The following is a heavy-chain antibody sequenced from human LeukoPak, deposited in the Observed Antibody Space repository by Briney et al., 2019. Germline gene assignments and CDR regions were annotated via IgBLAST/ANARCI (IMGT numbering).Heavy chain of an antibody. V-gene: IGHV3-30*18. CDR2: ISYDGSNK. CDR1: GFTFSSYG. Sequence: PGRSLRLSCAASGFTFSSYGMHWVRQAPGKGLEWVAVISYDGSNKYYADSVKGRFTISRDNSKNTLYLQMNSLRAEDTAVYYCAKDRGDRLARPDYWGQGTLVTVSS. D-gene: IGHD3-3*02. J-gene: IGHJ4*02. CDR3: AKDRGDRLARPDY.